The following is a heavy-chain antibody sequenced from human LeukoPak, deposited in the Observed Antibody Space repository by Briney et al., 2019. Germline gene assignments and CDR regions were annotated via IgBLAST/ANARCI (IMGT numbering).Heavy chain of an antibody. J-gene: IGHJ3*02. D-gene: IGHD3-22*01. CDR3: ASTDYDSSGYSGDAFDI. CDR2: IYSGGST. Sequence: PGGSLRLSCAASGFTVSSNYMSWVRQAPGKGLEWVSVIYSGGSTYYADSVKGRFTISRDNSKNTLYLQMNSLRAEDTAVYYCASTDYDSSGYSGDAFDIWGQGTMVTVSS. CDR1: GFTVSSNY. V-gene: IGHV3-66*01.